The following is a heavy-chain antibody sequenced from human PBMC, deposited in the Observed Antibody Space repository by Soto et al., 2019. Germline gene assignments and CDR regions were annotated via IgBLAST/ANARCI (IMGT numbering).Heavy chain of an antibody. Sequence: PGGSLRLSCAASGFTFSSYGMHWVRQAPGKGLEWVAVISYDGSNKYYADSVKGRFTISRDNSKNTLYLQMNSLRAEDTAVYYCAKEERSGYDWFDYWGQGTLVTVSS. CDR1: GFTFSSYG. D-gene: IGHD5-12*01. CDR2: ISYDGSNK. J-gene: IGHJ4*02. CDR3: AKEERSGYDWFDY. V-gene: IGHV3-30*18.